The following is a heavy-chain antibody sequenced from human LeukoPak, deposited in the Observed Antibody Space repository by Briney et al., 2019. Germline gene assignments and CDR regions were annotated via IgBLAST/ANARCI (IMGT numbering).Heavy chain of an antibody. J-gene: IGHJ6*02. CDR2: IFYIGST. D-gene: IGHD3-9*01. V-gene: IGHV4-30-4*01. Sequence: SQTLSLTCTVSGGSISSGDYYWNWVRQPPGKGLEWIGYIFYIGSTSYNPSLKSRVTMSVDTSKNQFSLKLSSVTAADTVVYYCARFYFEWQGYYYYGMDVWGQGTTVTVSS. CDR3: ARFYFEWQGYYYYGMDV. CDR1: GGSISSGDYY.